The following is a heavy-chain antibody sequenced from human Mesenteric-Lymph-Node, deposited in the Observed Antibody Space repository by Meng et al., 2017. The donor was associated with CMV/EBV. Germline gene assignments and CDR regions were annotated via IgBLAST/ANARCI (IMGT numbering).Heavy chain of an antibody. J-gene: IGHJ4*02. CDR2: ISSSSSYI. CDR1: GFTFSSYS. CDR3: SREGEGPQRDYYDSSGFDY. V-gene: IGHV3-21*01. Sequence: GESLKISCAASGFTFSSYSMNWVRQAPGKGLEWVSSISSSSSYIYYADSVKGRFTISRDNAKNSLYLQMNSLRAEDTAVYYCSREGEGPQRDYYDSSGFDYWGQGTLVTVSS. D-gene: IGHD3-22*01.